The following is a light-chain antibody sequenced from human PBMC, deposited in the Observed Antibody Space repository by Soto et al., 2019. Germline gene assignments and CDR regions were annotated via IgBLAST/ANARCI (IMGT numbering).Light chain of an antibody. CDR1: SSDVAIYNY. V-gene: IGLV2-11*01. CDR3: CSYAGSYTWV. Sequence: QSALTQPRSVSESPGQSVTISCTGTSSDVAIYNYVSWYQQHPGKAPKLMIYDVSKRPSGVPDRFSGSKSGNTASLTISGLQAEDAADYCCCSYAGSYTWVFGGGTKLTVL. CDR2: DVS. J-gene: IGLJ3*02.